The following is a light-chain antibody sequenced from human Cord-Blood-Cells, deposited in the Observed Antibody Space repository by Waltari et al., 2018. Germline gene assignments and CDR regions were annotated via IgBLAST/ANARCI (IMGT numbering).Light chain of an antibody. J-gene: IGLJ3*02. Sequence: SYVLTQPPSVSVAPGKTARITCGGNNIGSKSVHWYQQKPGQAPVLVIYYDSARPSGIPERFSGSNSGNTATLTISRVEAGDEADYYCQVWDSSSDHWVFGGGTKLTGL. V-gene: IGLV3-21*04. CDR2: YDS. CDR1: NIGSKS. CDR3: QVWDSSSDHWV.